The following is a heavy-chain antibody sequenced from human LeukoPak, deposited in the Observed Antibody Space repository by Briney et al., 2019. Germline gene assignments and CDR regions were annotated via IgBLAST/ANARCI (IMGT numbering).Heavy chain of an antibody. D-gene: IGHD3-16*01. CDR1: GFTFSSYA. CDR3: ARDSRSFIVMITEPRKNLVDY. Sequence: PGGSLRLSCAASGFTFSSYAMSWVRQAPGKGLEWVSGISRSGGSTYYADSVKGRFTISRDNPKNTLYLQMNGLRVEDTAVYYCARDSRSFIVMITEPRKNLVDYWGQGTLVTVSS. J-gene: IGHJ4*02. V-gene: IGHV3-23*01. CDR2: ISRSGGST.